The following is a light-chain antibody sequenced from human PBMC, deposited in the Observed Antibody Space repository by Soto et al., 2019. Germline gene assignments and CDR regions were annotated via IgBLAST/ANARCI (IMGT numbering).Light chain of an antibody. V-gene: IGKV1-12*01. CDR2: AAS. J-gene: IGKJ1*01. CDR3: QQANSFPWT. CDR1: QGVGSW. Sequence: DIQMTRSPSSLSSSVGDVVTMTCRASQGVGSWLAWYQQKPGKAPKLLIYAASSLQSGVPSRFSGSGSGTDFTLTISSLQPEDFATYYCQQANSFPWTFGQGTKVDIK.